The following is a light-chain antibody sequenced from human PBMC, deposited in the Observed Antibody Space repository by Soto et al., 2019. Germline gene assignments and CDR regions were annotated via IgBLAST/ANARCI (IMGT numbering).Light chain of an antibody. Sequence: QSVLTQPPSVSGAPGQRVTISCTGNNSNLGAGYDVHWYQQLPGAAPKLVIFGNRNRPSGVPERFSGSKSGTSASLAINGLQADDEADYYCQAYDYSLTAFVFGGGTKLTVL. V-gene: IGLV1-40*01. CDR3: QAYDYSLTAFV. J-gene: IGLJ3*02. CDR2: GNR. CDR1: NSNLGAGYD.